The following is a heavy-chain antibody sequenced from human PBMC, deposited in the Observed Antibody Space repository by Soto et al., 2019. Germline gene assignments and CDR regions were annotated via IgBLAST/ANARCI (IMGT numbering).Heavy chain of an antibody. Sequence: ASVTVSCKASGYNFNIYGINWVRQAPGQGLELMGWISAYDGKTTYAEKFQGRVTMTTDASTSTAYMELRSLRSDDTAVYYCARDPHEYWTSYWFDPWGQGTLVTVSS. D-gene: IGHD3-3*01. CDR1: GYNFNIYG. J-gene: IGHJ5*02. V-gene: IGHV1-18*01. CDR3: ARDPHEYWTSYWFDP. CDR2: ISAYDGKT.